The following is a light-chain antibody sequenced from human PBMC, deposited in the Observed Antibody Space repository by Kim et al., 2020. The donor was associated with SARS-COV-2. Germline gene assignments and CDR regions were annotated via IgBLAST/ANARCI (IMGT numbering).Light chain of an antibody. Sequence: SYELTQPPSVSVSPGQTASITCSGDKLGDKYACXYQQKPGQSPVLVIYQDAKRPSGIPERFSGSNSGNTATLTISGTQAMDEADYYCQAWDSSTAGVFGT. J-gene: IGLJ1*01. CDR1: KLGDKY. CDR2: QDA. V-gene: IGLV3-1*01. CDR3: QAWDSSTAGV.